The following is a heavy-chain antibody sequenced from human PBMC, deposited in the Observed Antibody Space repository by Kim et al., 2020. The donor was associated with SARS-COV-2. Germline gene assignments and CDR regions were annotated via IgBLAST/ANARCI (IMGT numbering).Heavy chain of an antibody. Sequence: SSTIYYADSVKGRFTISRDNAKNSLYLQMNSLRDEDTAVYYCARGSPGVDYWGQGTLVTVSS. V-gene: IGHV3-48*02. D-gene: IGHD3-10*01. CDR2: SSTI. CDR3: ARGSPGVDY. J-gene: IGHJ4*02.